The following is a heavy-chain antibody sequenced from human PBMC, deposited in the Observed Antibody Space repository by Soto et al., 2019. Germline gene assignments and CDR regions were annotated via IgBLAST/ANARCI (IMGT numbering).Heavy chain of an antibody. CDR1: GFTFSSYA. D-gene: IGHD3-22*01. J-gene: IGHJ4*02. CDR2: ISYDGSNK. V-gene: IGHV3-30-3*01. CDR3: ARPGDYYDSSGYPFDY. Sequence: GGSLRLSCAASGFTFSSYAMHWVRQAPGKGLEWVAVISYDGSNKYYADSVKGRFTISRDNSKNTLYLQMNSLRAEDTAVYYCARPGDYYDSSGYPFDYWGQGXLVTVSS.